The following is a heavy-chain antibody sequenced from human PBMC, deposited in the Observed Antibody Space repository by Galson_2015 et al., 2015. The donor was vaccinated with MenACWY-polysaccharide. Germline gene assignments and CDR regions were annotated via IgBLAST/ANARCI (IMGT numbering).Heavy chain of an antibody. Sequence: SLRLSCAASGFTFSSYEMNWVRQAPGKGLEWVSYISSSGSTIYYADSVKGRFTISRDNAKNSLYLQMNSLRAEDTAVYYCARVGGMWTRHGMDVWGQGTTVTVSS. CDR2: ISSSGSTI. CDR1: GFTFSSYE. J-gene: IGHJ6*02. CDR3: ARVGGMWTRHGMDV. V-gene: IGHV3-48*03. D-gene: IGHD2-15*01.